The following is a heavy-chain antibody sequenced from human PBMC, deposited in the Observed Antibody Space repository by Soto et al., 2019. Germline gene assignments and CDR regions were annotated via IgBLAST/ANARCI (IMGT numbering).Heavy chain of an antibody. D-gene: IGHD3-10*01. Sequence: SETLSLTCTVSGGSISSYYWSWFRQPPGKGLEWSGYIYCSGSTNYNPSLKSRVPISVDTSKNQFSRKLSSVTAADTAVYYCARAPSGPGFYYYGRDVWGQGTTVTVSS. CDR3: ARAPSGPGFYYYGRDV. J-gene: IGHJ6*02. V-gene: IGHV4-59*01. CDR2: IYCSGST. CDR1: GGSISSYY.